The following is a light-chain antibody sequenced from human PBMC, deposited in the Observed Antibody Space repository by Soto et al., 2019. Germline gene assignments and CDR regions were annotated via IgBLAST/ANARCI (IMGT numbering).Light chain of an antibody. CDR3: SSYAGRSTVDV. CDR2: EVS. V-gene: IGLV2-14*01. CDR1: SSDIGAYNF. Sequence: QSLLTQAASVSGSPGQSITISCTGTSSDIGAYNFVSWYQQHPGEAPKLLIYEVSHRPSGVSNRFPGSKSGNSASLTISGLQPEDEADYYCSSYAGRSTVDVFGTGTKV. J-gene: IGLJ1*01.